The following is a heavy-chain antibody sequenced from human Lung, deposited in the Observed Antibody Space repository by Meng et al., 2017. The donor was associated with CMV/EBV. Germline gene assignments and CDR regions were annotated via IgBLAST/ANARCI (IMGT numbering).Heavy chain of an antibody. CDR2: FVNYVDT. V-gene: IGHV1-18*01. Sequence: QVQLRQSVPEGNKPGASLRVSCKASGYTFGSYGICWVRQAPGQGLEWMGWFVNYVDTYPAPKFQGRVTMTTDTHTNTAFMELRSLTSDDTAVYYCASGTPGRSYCDYWGQGTLVTVSS. D-gene: IGHD2-15*01. CDR1: GYTFGSYG. J-gene: IGHJ4*02. CDR3: ASGTPGRSYCDY.